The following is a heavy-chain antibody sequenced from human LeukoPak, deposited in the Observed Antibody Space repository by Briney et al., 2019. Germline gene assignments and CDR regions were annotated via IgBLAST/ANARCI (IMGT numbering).Heavy chain of an antibody. Sequence: PGGSLRLSCAASGFTVSSNYMSWVRQAPGKGLEWVSVIYSGGSTYYADSVKGRFTISRDNSKNTLYLQMNSLRAEDTAVYYCARCFGELSYLGYYYYYMDVWGKGTTVTISS. D-gene: IGHD3-16*02. J-gene: IGHJ6*03. CDR3: ARCFGELSYLGYYYYYMDV. CDR1: GFTVSSNY. V-gene: IGHV3-53*01. CDR2: IYSGGST.